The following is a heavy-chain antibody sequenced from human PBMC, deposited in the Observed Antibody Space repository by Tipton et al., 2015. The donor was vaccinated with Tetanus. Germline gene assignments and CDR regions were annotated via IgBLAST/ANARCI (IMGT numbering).Heavy chain of an antibody. CDR3: ARDRGDYTYYGMDV. J-gene: IGHJ6*02. D-gene: IGHD3-22*01. Sequence: QLVQSGAELKKPGASVKASCTASGYTFTGYYMYWVRQAPGHGLEWVGWIDPNSGDTIYAQNFQGRVTMTRDTSISTVYMELSRLRSDDTAVYYCARDRGDYTYYGMDVWGPGTTVTVSS. CDR2: IDPNSGDT. CDR1: GYTFTGYY. V-gene: IGHV1-2*02.